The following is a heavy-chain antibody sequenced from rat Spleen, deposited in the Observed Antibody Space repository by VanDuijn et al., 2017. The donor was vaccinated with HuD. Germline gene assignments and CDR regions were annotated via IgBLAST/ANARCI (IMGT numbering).Heavy chain of an antibody. Sequence: EVQLVESDGALVQPGRSLKLSCIASGFIFSDHYVAWFRQAPTKGLEWVATINYDGRSTFYRDSVRARFTISRDNAKSTLYLKMDSLKSEDTATYYCARYGSFDNWFAYWGQGTLVTVSS. CDR1: GFIFSDHY. CDR3: ARYGSFDNWFAY. J-gene: IGHJ3*01. V-gene: IGHV5-29*01. D-gene: IGHD1-8*01. CDR2: INYDGRST.